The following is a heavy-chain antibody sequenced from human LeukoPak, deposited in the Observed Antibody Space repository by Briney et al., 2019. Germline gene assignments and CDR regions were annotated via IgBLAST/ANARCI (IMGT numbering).Heavy chain of an antibody. J-gene: IGHJ4*02. CDR1: GFTFSNYW. D-gene: IGHD3-22*01. Sequence: SGGSLRLSCAASGFTFSNYWMHWVRQAPGKGLKWASTISASGPYYADAVRGRFTISRDNSRNTLSLQMDSLRAEDTAVYYCAKDHESDGYPCLDHWGLGTLVTVSS. V-gene: IGHV3-74*01. CDR3: AKDHESDGYPCLDH. CDR2: ISASGP.